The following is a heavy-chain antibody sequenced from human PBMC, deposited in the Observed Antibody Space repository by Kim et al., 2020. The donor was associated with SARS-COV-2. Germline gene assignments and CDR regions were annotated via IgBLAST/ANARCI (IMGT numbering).Heavy chain of an antibody. CDR3: ARGLKTSGWYRYYGMEV. CDR2: INHSGST. D-gene: IGHD6-19*01. Sequence: SETLSLTCAVYGGSFSGYYWSWIRQPPGKGLEWIGEINHSGSTNYNPSLKSRVTTSVDTSKNQFSLKLGSVTAADTAEYYCARGLKTSGWYRYYGMEVWG. J-gene: IGHJ6*01. CDR1: GGSFSGYY. V-gene: IGHV4-34*01.